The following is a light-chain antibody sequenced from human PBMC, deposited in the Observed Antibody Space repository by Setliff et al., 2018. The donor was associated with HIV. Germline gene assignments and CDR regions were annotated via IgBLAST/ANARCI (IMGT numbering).Light chain of an antibody. CDR1: SSDIGRYNL. Sequence: QSALTQPASVSGSPGQSITNSCTGTSSDIGRYNLVSWYQQYPGKAPKLMIYQATKRPSGVSNRFSGSKSGNTASLTISGLQAEDEADYYCFTNTGSNTYVFGSGTKVTVL. V-gene: IGLV2-23*01. J-gene: IGLJ1*01. CDR3: FTNTGSNTYV. CDR2: QAT.